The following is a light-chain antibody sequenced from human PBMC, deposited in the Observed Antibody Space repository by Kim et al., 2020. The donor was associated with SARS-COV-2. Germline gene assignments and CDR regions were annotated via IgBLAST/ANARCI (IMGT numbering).Light chain of an antibody. V-gene: IGKV3-11*01. CDR1: QSVSSY. Sequence: SLSPGERATLSCRASQSVSSYLACYQQRPGHPPRLLSYDASKRATGIPARFSGSGSGTDFTLTISSLEPEDFAVYYCQQRSNWLTFGGGTKVDIK. CDR2: DAS. J-gene: IGKJ4*01. CDR3: QQRSNWLT.